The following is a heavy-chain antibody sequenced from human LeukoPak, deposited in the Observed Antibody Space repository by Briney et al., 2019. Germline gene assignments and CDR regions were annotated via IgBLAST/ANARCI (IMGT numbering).Heavy chain of an antibody. D-gene: IGHD1-7*01. Sequence: ASVKVSCKGPGYTFTGYYMHWVRQAPGKRLEWVGWINPNSGGTNYAQKFQGRVTMTRDTSISTAYMELSRLRSDDTAVYYCARDREGSTGTTGSWGQGTLVTVSS. CDR2: INPNSGGT. CDR3: ARDREGSTGTTGS. V-gene: IGHV1-2*02. J-gene: IGHJ4*02. CDR1: GYTFTGYY.